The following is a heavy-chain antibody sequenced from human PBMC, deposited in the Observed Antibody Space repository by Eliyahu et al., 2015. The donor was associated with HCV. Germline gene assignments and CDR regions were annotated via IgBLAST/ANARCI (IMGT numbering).Heavy chain of an antibody. J-gene: IGHJ3*01. CDR3: ARHALGRGHSFDV. CDR1: GGSIRSVGHF. CDR2: INYSGGT. Sequence: QVQLQESGPGLMKPSQTLSLTCTVSGGSIRSVGHFWSWIRHHPGKGLEWIGYINYSGGTDFNPSLKSRLTMSVDTSKDQFSLKLTSVTAADTAVYYCARHALGRGHSFDVWGQGTLVTVSS. V-gene: IGHV4-31*02.